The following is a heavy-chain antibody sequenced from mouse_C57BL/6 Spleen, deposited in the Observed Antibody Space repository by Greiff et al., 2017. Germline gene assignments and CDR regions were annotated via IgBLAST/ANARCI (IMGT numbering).Heavy chain of an antibody. D-gene: IGHD1-1*01. V-gene: IGHV10-1*01. CDR1: GFSFNTYA. CDR2: IRSKSNNYAT. CDR3: LGSYDGSSYSFDY. Sequence: EVQVVESGGGLVQPKGSLKLSCAASGFSFNTYAMNWVRQAPGKGLEWVARIRSKSNNYATYYADSVKDRFTISRDDSESMLYLQMNNFKTEDTAMYYCLGSYDGSSYSFDYWGQGTTLTVSS. J-gene: IGHJ2*01.